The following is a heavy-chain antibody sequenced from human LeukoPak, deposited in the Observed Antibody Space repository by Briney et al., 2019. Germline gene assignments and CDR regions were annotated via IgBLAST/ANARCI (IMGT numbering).Heavy chain of an antibody. Sequence: ASVKVSCKASGYTFTSYDINWVRQATGQGLEWMGWMNPNSGNTGYAQKFQGRVTITRNTSISTAYMELSSLRSEDTAVYYCARAYAQYRGVYYFDYWGQGTLVTVSS. CDR3: ARAYAQYRGVYYFDY. J-gene: IGHJ4*02. CDR2: MNPNSGNT. CDR1: GYTFTSYD. V-gene: IGHV1-8*03. D-gene: IGHD2-2*01.